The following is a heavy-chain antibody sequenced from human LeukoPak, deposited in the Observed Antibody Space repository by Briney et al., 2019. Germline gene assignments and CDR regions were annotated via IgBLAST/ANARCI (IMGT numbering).Heavy chain of an antibody. V-gene: IGHV4-34*01. CDR1: GGSFSGYY. CDR2: INHSGST. J-gene: IGHJ4*02. Sequence: SETLSLTCAVYGGSFSGYYCSWVRQPPGKGLEWIGEINHSGSTNYNPSLKSRVTISVDTSKNQFSLKLSSVTAADTAVYYCAVGRSYWGQGTLVTVSS. CDR3: AVGRSY.